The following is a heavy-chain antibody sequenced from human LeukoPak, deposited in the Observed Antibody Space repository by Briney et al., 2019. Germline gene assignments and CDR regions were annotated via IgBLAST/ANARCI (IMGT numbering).Heavy chain of an antibody. V-gene: IGHV4-4*07. CDR1: GGSISSYY. D-gene: IGHD2-2*01. CDR2: IYTSGST. CDR3: AREDPQYQLLCFDY. Sequence: SETLSLTCTVSGGSISSYYWSWIRQPAGKGLEWIGRIYTSGSTNYNPSLKSRVTMSVDTSKNQFSLKLSSVTAADTTVYYCAREDPQYQLLCFDYWGQGTLVTVSS. J-gene: IGHJ4*02.